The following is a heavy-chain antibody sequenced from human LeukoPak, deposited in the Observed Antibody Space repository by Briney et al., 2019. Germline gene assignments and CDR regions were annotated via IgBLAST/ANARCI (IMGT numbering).Heavy chain of an antibody. CDR2: IAFDGGNI. V-gene: IGHV3-30*04. CDR1: GFTFHNYP. J-gene: IGHJ4*01. CDR3: ASCGSHIYRGYAHGDY. Sequence: GRSLRLSCAASGFTFHNYPMHWVRQAPGKGLEWVAVIAFDGGNIYYADSVKGRFTISRDNSKNTLYLQMNSLRAEDTAVYYCASCGSHIYRGYAHGDYWGQEPWSPSPQ. D-gene: IGHD5-12*01.